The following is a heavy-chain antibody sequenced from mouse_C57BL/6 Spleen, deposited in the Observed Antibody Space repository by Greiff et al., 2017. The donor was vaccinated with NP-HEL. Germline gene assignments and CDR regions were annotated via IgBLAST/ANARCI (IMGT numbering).Heavy chain of an antibody. CDR2: IYPRSGNT. CDR3: ARRGIIYYGFDY. Sequence: VQLQQSGAELARPGASVKLSCKASGYTFTSYGISWVKQRTGQGLEWIGEIYPRSGNTYYNEKFKGKATLTADKSSSTAYMELRSLTSEDSAVYFCARRGIIYYGFDYWGQGTTLTVSS. CDR1: GYTFTSYG. V-gene: IGHV1-81*01. J-gene: IGHJ2*01. D-gene: IGHD2-1*01.